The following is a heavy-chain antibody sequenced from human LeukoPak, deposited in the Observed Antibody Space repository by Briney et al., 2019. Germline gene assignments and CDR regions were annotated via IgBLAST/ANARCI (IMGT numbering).Heavy chain of an antibody. J-gene: IGHJ5*02. CDR1: GFTFSNCA. D-gene: IGHD3-9*01. Sequence: GRSLRLSCAASGFTFSNCAMHWVRQAPGKGLEWVAVISYDGTNKYYIDSMKGRFTISRDNSKNTVYLQMNSLRPEDTAVYYCARDRYDIPWGQGTLVTVSS. CDR2: ISYDGTNK. V-gene: IGHV3-30-3*01. CDR3: ARDRYDIP.